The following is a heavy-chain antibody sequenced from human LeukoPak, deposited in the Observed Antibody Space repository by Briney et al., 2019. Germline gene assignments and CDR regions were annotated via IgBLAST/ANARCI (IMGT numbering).Heavy chain of an antibody. CDR1: GESSSGYD. V-gene: IGHV4-34*01. J-gene: IGHJ4*02. Sequence: SEILSLTWAVYGESSSGYDWSWIRKPPGKGLEWIVEINHSGSTNYNPSLKSRVTISVDTSKNQFSLKLSSVTAADTAVYYCARGTYTIFGGYHFDYWGQGTLVTVSS. D-gene: IGHD3-3*01. CDR2: INHSGST. CDR3: ARGTYTIFGGYHFDY.